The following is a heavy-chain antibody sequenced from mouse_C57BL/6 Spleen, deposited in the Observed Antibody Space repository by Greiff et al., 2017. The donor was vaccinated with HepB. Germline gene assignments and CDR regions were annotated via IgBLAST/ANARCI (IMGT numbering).Heavy chain of an antibody. CDR2: ISSGGDYI. V-gene: IGHV5-9-1*02. CDR1: GFTFSSYA. Sequence: DVMLVESGEGLVKPGGSLKLSCAASGFTFSSYAMSWVRQTPEKRLEWVAYISSGGDYIYYADTVKGRFTISRDNARNTRYLQMSSLKSEDTAMYYCTRGTTVVATDAMDYWGQGTSVTVSS. D-gene: IGHD1-1*01. CDR3: TRGTTVVATDAMDY. J-gene: IGHJ4*01.